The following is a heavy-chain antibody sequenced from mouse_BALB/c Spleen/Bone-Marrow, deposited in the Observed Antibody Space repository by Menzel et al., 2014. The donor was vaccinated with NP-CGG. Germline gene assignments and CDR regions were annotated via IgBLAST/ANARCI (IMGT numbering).Heavy chain of an antibody. CDR2: IYPGNRDT. CDR3: TSDYDDY. D-gene: IGHD2-4*01. Sequence: VQLQQSGTALARPGASVKMSCKASGYTFTSYWMHWVKQRPGQDLEWIGAIYPGNRDTSYNQKFKGKAKLTAVTSTSTAYMELSSLTNEDSAVYYCTSDYDDYWGQGTTLTVSS. J-gene: IGHJ2*01. CDR1: GYTFTSYW. V-gene: IGHV1-5*01.